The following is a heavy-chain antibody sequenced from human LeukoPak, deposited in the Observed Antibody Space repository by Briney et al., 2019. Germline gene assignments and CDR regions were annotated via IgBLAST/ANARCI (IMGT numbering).Heavy chain of an antibody. J-gene: IGHJ4*02. D-gene: IGHD6-13*01. CDR1: GGSISSSSYY. CDR3: ARLVAAAGDGGGWYFDY. V-gene: IGHV4-39*07. Sequence: PSETLSLTCTVSGGSISSSSYYWGWIRQPPGKGLEWIGGIYYSGSTYYNPSLKSRVTISVDTSKNQFSLKLSSVTAADTAVYYCARLVAAAGDGGGWYFDYWGQGTLVTVSS. CDR2: IYYSGST.